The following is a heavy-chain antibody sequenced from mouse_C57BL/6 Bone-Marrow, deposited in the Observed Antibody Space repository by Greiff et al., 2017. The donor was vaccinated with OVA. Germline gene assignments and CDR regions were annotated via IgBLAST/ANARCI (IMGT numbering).Heavy chain of an antibody. Sequence: QVTLKVSGPGISQPSQTLSLTCSFSGFSLSTFGMGVGWIRQPSGKGLEWLAHFWCDADKYYNPALKSRLTISKDTSKSQVFLKNANVDTADTATYYCARFGNYVGYVDYWGQGTTLTVSS. CDR2: FWCDADK. J-gene: IGHJ2*01. V-gene: IGHV8-8*01. CDR3: ARFGNYVGYVDY. CDR1: GFSLSTFGMG. D-gene: IGHD2-1*01.